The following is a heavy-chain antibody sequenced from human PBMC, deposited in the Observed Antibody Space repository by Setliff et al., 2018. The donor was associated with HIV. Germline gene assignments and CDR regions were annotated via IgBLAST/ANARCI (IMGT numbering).Heavy chain of an antibody. D-gene: IGHD3-22*01. CDR1: GGTLSSHA. V-gene: IGHV1-69*13. CDR2: IIPIFDRT. CDR3: ARDPFPSTNYYDSSAYPFAEYFHH. Sequence: SVKVSCKIFGGTLSSHARSWVRQAPGQGLEWMGGIIPIFDRTNYAQKFQGRVTITADESTSTAYMELSSLRSEDTAVYYCARDPFPSTNYYDSSAYPFAEYFHHWGQGTLVTVSS. J-gene: IGHJ1*01.